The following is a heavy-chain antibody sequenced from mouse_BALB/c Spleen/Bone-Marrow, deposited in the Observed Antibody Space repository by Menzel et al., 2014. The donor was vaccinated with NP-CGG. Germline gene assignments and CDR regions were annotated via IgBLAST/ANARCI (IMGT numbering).Heavy chain of an antibody. D-gene: IGHD4-1*01. CDR2: IDPRTANT. Sequence: VQLVESGAELAKPGASVKMSCKVSDYTFTSYWIHWVKQRPGQGLEWIGYIDPRTANTEYSQKFKDKATLTADKSSSTAYMQLSSLTSEDSPVYYCARYWDAYWGQGTLVTVSA. CDR3: ARYWDAY. V-gene: IGHV1-7*01. J-gene: IGHJ3*01. CDR1: DYTFTSYW.